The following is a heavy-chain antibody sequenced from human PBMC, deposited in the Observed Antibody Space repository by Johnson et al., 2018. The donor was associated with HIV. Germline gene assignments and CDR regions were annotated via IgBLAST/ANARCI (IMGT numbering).Heavy chain of an antibody. D-gene: IGHD1-1*01. CDR3: ARVPGSRAGDAFDV. J-gene: IGHJ3*01. CDR2: ISHDGNKI. Sequence: QVQLVESGGGVVQPGRSLRLSCEVSGFNFRDYGMHWVRQAPGKGLEWLAVISHDGNKIFYADSVKGRFTISRANYKNTLYLHMNSLRVEETALCYCARVPGSRAGDAFDVWGARTMVTVSS. V-gene: IGHV3-30*03. CDR1: GFNFRDYG.